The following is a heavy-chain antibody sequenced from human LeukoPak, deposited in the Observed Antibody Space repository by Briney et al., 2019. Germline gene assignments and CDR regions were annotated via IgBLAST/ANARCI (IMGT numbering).Heavy chain of an antibody. CDR1: GFTFSSYA. V-gene: IGHV3-23*01. Sequence: PGGSLRLSCAASGFTFSSYAMNWVRQAPGKGLDWVSTISNSGESTYYADPVKGRFTISRDNSKNTLYLQMNSLRAEDTDVYYCAKAGRNYYDSSGYLDYWGQGTLVTVSS. CDR3: AKAGRNYYDSSGYLDY. D-gene: IGHD3-22*01. CDR2: ISNSGEST. J-gene: IGHJ4*02.